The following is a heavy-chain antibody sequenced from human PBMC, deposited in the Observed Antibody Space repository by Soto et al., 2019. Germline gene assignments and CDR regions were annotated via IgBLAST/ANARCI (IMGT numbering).Heavy chain of an antibody. V-gene: IGHV3-30*18. CDR2: ISYDGSNK. J-gene: IGHJ4*02. Sequence: QVQLVESGGGVVQPGRSLRLSCAASGFTFSSYGMHWVRQAPGKGLEWVAVISYDGSNKYYADSVKGRFTISRDNSKNTLYLQMNSLRAEDTAVYYCAKGDQYSSSWYRSFYFDYWGQRTLVTVSS. CDR1: GFTFSSYG. CDR3: AKGDQYSSSWYRSFYFDY. D-gene: IGHD6-13*01.